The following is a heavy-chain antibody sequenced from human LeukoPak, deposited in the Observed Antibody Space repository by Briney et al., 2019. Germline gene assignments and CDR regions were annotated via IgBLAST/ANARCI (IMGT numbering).Heavy chain of an antibody. CDR2: IWYDGSNK. CDR1: GFTFSSYG. D-gene: IGHD6-19*01. Sequence: GRSLRLSCAASGFTFSSYGMHWVRQAPGKGLEWVAVIWYDGSNKYCADSVKGRFTISRDNSKNTLYLQMNSLRAEDTAVYYCARESGNGYSSGWYPYYYYGMDVWGQGTTVTVSS. CDR3: ARESGNGYSSGWYPYYYYGMDV. V-gene: IGHV3-33*01. J-gene: IGHJ6*02.